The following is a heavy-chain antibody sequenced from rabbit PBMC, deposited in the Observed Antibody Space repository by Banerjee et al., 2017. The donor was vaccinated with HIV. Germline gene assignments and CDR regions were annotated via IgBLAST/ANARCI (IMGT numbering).Heavy chain of an antibody. CDR1: GFTLSSYW. V-gene: IGHV1S45*01. J-gene: IGHJ4*01. CDR3: ARDWYYDDYGDFNL. D-gene: IGHD2-1*01. CDR2: IYGGSSGTT. Sequence: LEESGGGLVQPEGSLALTCTASGFTLSSYWICWVRQAPGKGLEWIACIYGGSSGTTWYASWAKGRFTISKTSSTTVTLQMTSLTAADTATYFCARDWYYDDYGDFNLWGQGTLVTVS.